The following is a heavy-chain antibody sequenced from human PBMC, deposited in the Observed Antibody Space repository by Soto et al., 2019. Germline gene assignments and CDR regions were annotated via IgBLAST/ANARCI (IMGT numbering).Heavy chain of an antibody. CDR1: GYTFTSHW. V-gene: IGHV5-51*01. CDR3: VRLGLVGSHRLTNAWFDH. D-gene: IGHD2-8*02. Sequence: GESLKISCMGSGYTFTSHWIGWVRQMPGKGLEWMGIIYPGDSDTRYSPSFQGQVTISADKSIRTAYLQWNSLKASDTAMYYCVRLGLVGSHRLTNAWFDHWGPGTLVTVSS. CDR2: IYPGDSDT. J-gene: IGHJ5*02.